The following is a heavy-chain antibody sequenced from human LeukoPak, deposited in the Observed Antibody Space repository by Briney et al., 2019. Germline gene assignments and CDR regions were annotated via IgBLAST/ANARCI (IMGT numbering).Heavy chain of an antibody. Sequence: GGSLRLSCAASGFNFKTYTMNWVRQAPGKGLEWVSSISSSSRSIFHADSVKGRFTISRDNAKHSLYLQMSSLKPEDTAIYYCAREYYDSSGLDYWGQGTLVTVSS. J-gene: IGHJ4*02. CDR2: ISSSSRSI. V-gene: IGHV3-21*01. D-gene: IGHD3-22*01. CDR1: GFNFKTYT. CDR3: AREYYDSSGLDY.